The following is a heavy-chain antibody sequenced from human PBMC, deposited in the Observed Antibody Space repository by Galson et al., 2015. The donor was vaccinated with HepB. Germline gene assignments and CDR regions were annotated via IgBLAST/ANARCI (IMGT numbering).Heavy chain of an antibody. Sequence: LRLSCAASGFTFSSYGMHWVRQAPGKGLEWVAVISYDGSNKYYADSVKGRFTISRDNSKNTLYLQMNSLRAEDTAVYYCAKGGSELWFGESLDDAFDIWGQGTMVTVSS. CDR3: AKGGSELWFGESLDDAFDI. CDR1: GFTFSSYG. J-gene: IGHJ3*02. CDR2: ISYDGSNK. D-gene: IGHD3-10*01. V-gene: IGHV3-30*18.